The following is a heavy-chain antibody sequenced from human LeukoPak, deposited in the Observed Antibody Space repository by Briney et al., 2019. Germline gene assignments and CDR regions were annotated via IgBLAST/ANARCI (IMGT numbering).Heavy chain of an antibody. Sequence: SETLSLTCTVSGGSFSSGGYDWSWIRQHPGKGLEWIGYIYYSGSTYYNPSLKSRVTISVDTSKNQFSLKLSSVTAADTAIYYCASMYSSSSYYFDYWGQGTLVTVSS. D-gene: IGHD6-13*01. J-gene: IGHJ4*02. CDR3: ASMYSSSSYYFDY. CDR1: GGSFSSGGYD. V-gene: IGHV4-31*03. CDR2: IYYSGST.